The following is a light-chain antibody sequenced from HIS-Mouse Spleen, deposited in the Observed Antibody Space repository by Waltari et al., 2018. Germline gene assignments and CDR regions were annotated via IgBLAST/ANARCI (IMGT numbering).Light chain of an antibody. CDR2: DVS. CDR1: SSDVGGYNY. V-gene: IGLV2-11*01. CDR3: CSYAGSYTGV. Sequence: SVTISCTGTSSDVGGYNYVSWYQQHPGKAPKLMSYDVSKRPSGVPDRFSGSKSGNTASLTISGLQAEDEADYYCCSYAGSYTGVFGTGTKVTVL. J-gene: IGLJ1*01.